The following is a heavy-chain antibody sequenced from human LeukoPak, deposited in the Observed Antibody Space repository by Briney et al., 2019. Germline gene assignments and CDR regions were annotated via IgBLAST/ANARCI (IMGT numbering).Heavy chain of an antibody. CDR3: ARSKRGPRGNWFDP. D-gene: IGHD3-10*01. J-gene: IGHJ5*02. Sequence: ASVKVSCKASGYTFTGYYMHWLRQAPGQGLEWMGWINPNSGGTNYAQKFQGRVTMTRDTSISTAYMELSRLRSDDTAVYYCARSKRGPRGNWFDPWGQGTLVTVSS. CDR2: INPNSGGT. V-gene: IGHV1-2*02. CDR1: GYTFTGYY.